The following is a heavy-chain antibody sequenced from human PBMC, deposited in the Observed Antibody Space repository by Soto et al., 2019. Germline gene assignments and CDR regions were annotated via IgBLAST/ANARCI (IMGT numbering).Heavy chain of an antibody. D-gene: IGHD4-4*01. CDR2: SSNSGTYT. Sequence: SGGSLRLSCAVSGFTFSSYAMHWVRQAPGKGLEWISYSSNSGTYTKYADSVKGRFSISRDNAKKSLYLQINNLRGEDTAVYYCARSGDNYSFLDYWGQGTPVSVS. CDR1: GFTFSSYA. CDR3: ARSGDNYSFLDY. V-gene: IGHV3-21*05. J-gene: IGHJ4*02.